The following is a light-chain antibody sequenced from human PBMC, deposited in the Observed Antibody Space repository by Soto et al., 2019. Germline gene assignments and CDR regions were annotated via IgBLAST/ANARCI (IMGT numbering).Light chain of an antibody. J-gene: IGLJ2*01. CDR1: SSNIGNNY. V-gene: IGLV1-51*01. CDR3: GTWDSSLSAVV. Sequence: QSVLTQPPSVSAAPGQKVTTSCSGSSSNIGNNYVSWYQQLPGTAPKLLIYDNNKRPSGIPDRFSGSKSGTSATLGITGLQTGDEADYDCGTWDSSLSAVVFGGGTKVTVL. CDR2: DNN.